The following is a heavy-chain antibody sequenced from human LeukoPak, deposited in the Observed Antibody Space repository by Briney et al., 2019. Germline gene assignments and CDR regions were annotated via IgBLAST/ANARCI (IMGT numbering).Heavy chain of an antibody. J-gene: IGHJ5*02. V-gene: IGHV1-69*05. CDR1: GGTFSSYA. CDR2: IIPIFGTA. Sequence: GASVKVSCKASGGTFSSYAISWVRQAPGQGLEWMGGIIPIFGTANYAQKFQGRVTMTTDTSTSTAYMELRSLRSDDTAVYYCARVSKAWNWFDPWGQGTLVTVSS. CDR3: ARVSKAWNWFDP. D-gene: IGHD2-2*01.